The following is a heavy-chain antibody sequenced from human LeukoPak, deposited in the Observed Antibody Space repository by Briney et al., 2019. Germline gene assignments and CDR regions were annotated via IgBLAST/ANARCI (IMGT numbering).Heavy chain of an antibody. CDR1: GGSIISHSHY. D-gene: IGHD3-10*01. V-gene: IGHV4-61*02. CDR3: ARVELDGEGYSYDY. J-gene: IGHJ4*02. Sequence: SETLSLTCTVSGGSIISHSHYWNWIRQPAGKGLEWIGRIYSNGNTNYNPSLRSRVTISVDTSKNQFSLKLSSVTAADTAVYYCARVELDGEGYSYDYWGQGTLVTVSS. CDR2: IYSNGNT.